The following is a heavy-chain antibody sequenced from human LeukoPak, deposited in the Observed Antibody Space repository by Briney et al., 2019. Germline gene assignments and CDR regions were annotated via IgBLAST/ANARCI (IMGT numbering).Heavy chain of an antibody. D-gene: IGHD6-19*01. CDR3: TRNSGWYGLS. CDR1: GFTLSSYE. CDR2: IDYDGGSG. J-gene: IGHJ1*01. Sequence: GGSLRLSCTVSGFTLSSYEMSWILQAPGKGLEWVSSIDYDGGSGHYADSVKGRFTISRDNSNNTLFLHLNSLRGEDTAVYYCTRNSGWYGLSWGQGTLVTVSS. V-gene: IGHV3-23*01.